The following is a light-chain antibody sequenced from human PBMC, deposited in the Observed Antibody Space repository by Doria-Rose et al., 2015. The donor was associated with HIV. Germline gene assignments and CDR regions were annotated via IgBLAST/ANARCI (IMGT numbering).Light chain of an antibody. J-gene: IGKJ1*01. CDR1: QSFSSTY. V-gene: IGKV3-20*01. CDR3: HQYGTSWT. CDR2: DGS. Sequence: EIVSTQSPGTLSLSPGGRATLSCRASQSFSSTYLAWYQQKPGQAPSLLIYDGSTRATGIPDRFSASGSGTDFTLTINRLEPEDFALYYCHQYGTSWTFGQGTKAEI.